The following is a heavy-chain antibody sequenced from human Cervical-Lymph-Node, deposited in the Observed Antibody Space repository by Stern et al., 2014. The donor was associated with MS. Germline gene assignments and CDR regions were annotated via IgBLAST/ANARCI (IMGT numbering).Heavy chain of an antibody. CDR3: ARRGYYVPGSFDY. V-gene: IGHV4-61*01. CDR2: GFYSGTT. J-gene: IGHJ4*02. D-gene: IGHD3-22*01. CDR1: GDSVSSGSYY. Sequence: QVQLQESGPGLVKPSETLSLTCTVSGDSVSSGSYYWAWLRPPPGRGAEWSGHGFYSGTTNYNPSLESRVTISVDTSKNQFSLKLNSVTAADTAVYYCARRGYYVPGSFDYWGQGTLVTVSS.